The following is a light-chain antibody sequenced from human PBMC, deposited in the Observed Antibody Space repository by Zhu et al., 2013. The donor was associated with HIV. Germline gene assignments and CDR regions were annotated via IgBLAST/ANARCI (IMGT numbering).Light chain of an antibody. CDR3: QSYDSSLSGVV. Sequence: QSVLTQPPSTSGTPGQRVVISCSGSGSNIGSNPTSWFQHLPGAGPKLIIFSNDQRYSGVPDRFSGSKSGTSASLAITGLQAEDEADYYCQSYDSSLSGVVFGGGTKLTVL. J-gene: IGLJ2*01. CDR2: SND. CDR1: GSNIGSNP. V-gene: IGLV1-44*01.